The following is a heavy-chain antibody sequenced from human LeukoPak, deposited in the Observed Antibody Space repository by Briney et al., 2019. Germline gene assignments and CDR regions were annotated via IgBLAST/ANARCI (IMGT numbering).Heavy chain of an antibody. CDR1: GYTLTELS. J-gene: IGHJ5*02. D-gene: IGHD6-13*01. Sequence: GASVKVSCKVSGYTLTELSMHWVRQAPGKGLEWMGGFDPEDGETIYAQKFQGRVTMTEDTSTDTAYMELSSLRSEDTAVYYCATDMSRIAAAGTDSYYWFDPWGQGTLVTVSS. CDR3: ATDMSRIAAAGTDSYYWFDP. V-gene: IGHV1-24*01. CDR2: FDPEDGET.